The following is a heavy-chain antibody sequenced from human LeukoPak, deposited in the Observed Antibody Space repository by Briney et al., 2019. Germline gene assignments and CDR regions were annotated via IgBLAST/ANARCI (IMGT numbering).Heavy chain of an antibody. D-gene: IGHD2-2*01. CDR1: GFTFSSYA. J-gene: IGHJ4*02. CDR2: ISGSGGST. CDR3: AKDEFGPNTYCSSTSCPGSVFDY. Sequence: GGSLRLSCAASGFTFSSYAMSWVRQAPGKGLEWVSAISGSGGSTYYADSVKGRFTISRDNSKNTLYLQMNSLRAEDTAVYYCAKDEFGPNTYCSSTSCPGSVFDYWGQGTLVTVSS. V-gene: IGHV3-23*01.